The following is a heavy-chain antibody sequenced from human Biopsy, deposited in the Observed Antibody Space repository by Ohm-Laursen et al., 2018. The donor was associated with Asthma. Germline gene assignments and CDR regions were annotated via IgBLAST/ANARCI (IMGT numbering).Heavy chain of an antibody. D-gene: IGHD2-21*01. Sequence: SSVKVSCKASGVTFNSDAISWVRQAPGQGLEWMGGIIPIFGTPSYAQNFQSRLTITADDSTSTVYMELSSLRSEDTAMYYCARSYCGGDCFSPFDYWGQGTLVTVSS. J-gene: IGHJ4*02. V-gene: IGHV1-69*01. CDR1: GVTFNSDA. CDR3: ARSYCGGDCFSPFDY. CDR2: IIPIFGTP.